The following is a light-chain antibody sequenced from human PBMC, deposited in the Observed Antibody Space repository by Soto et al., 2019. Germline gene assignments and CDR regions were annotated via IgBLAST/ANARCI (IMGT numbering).Light chain of an antibody. CDR2: DAS. J-gene: IGKJ2*01. V-gene: IGKV1-5*01. CDR3: QQYNSYLYT. Sequence: DIQMTQSPSTLSASVGDSVTITCRASQSISRLLAWYQQKPGQAPKLLIYDASSLESGVPSRFSGSGSGTEFTLTISSLQPDDFATYYCQQYNSYLYTFGQGTKLEIK. CDR1: QSISRL.